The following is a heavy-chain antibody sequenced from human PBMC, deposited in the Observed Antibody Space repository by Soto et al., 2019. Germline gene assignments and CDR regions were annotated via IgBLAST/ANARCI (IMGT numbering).Heavy chain of an antibody. Sequence: EVQLLESGGGLIHPGGSLRLSCVASGFAFGGYAMNWVRQTPGKGLEWVSAISGSAAVTAYADSVRCRFSISRANSNNPLSLLPNNPTVDATAVYFCAREAEERTAAAIVASWGQGTLVTVSS. V-gene: IGHV3-23*01. CDR2: ISGSAAVT. D-gene: IGHD1-1*01. J-gene: IGHJ5*02. CDR3: AREAEERTAAAIVAS. CDR1: GFAFGGYA.